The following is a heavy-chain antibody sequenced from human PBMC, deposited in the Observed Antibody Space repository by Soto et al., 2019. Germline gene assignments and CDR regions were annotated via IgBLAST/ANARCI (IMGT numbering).Heavy chain of an antibody. Sequence: QITLKESGPTLVKPTQTLTLTCTFSGFSLSTSGVGVGWIRQPPGKALEWLALIYWDDDKRYSPSLKSRLTITKHTSKNQVVLTMTNMDPVDTATYYGAHRRSGIAVAEFDYWGQGTLVTVSS. CDR2: IYWDDDK. CDR3: AHRRSGIAVAEFDY. V-gene: IGHV2-5*02. D-gene: IGHD6-19*01. J-gene: IGHJ4*02. CDR1: GFSLSTSGVG.